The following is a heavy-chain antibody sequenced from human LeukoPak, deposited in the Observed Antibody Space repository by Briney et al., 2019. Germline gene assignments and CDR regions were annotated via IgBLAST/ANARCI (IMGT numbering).Heavy chain of an antibody. V-gene: IGHV1-69*05. CDR2: IIPIFGTA. CDR1: GGTFSSYA. D-gene: IGHD2-2*01. J-gene: IGHJ4*02. CDR3: ARAQTGCSSTSCYQAPDY. Sequence: SVTVSCKASGGTFSSYAISWVRQAPGQGLEWMGGIIPIFGTANYAQKFQGRVTITTDESTSTAYMELSSLRSEETAVYYCARAQTGCSSTSCYQAPDYWGQGTLVTVSS.